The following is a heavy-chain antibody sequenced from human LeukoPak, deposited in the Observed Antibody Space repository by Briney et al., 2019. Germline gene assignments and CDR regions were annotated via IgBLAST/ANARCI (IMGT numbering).Heavy chain of an antibody. CDR3: ARWAYSSPKRFDY. V-gene: IGHV4-34*01. Sequence: WETLSLTCAVYGGSFSSSYWSWIRQPPGKGLEWIGEINHSGSTNYNPSLKSRVTISVDTSKNQFSLKLSSVTAADTAVYYCARWAYSSPKRFDYWGQGTLVTVSS. CDR1: GGSFSSSY. D-gene: IGHD6-13*01. CDR2: INHSGST. J-gene: IGHJ4*02.